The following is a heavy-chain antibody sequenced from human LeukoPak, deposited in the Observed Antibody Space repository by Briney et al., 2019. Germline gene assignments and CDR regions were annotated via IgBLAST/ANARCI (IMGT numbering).Heavy chain of an antibody. V-gene: IGHV5-51*01. D-gene: IGHD3-10*01. J-gene: IGHJ4*02. CDR1: GSGFTSYW. CDR3: ARLWRGAVDY. CDR2: IYPGDSDT. Sequence: GESLKISCKGFGSGFTSYWIGWLARLPGKGLEWMGIIYPGDSDTRYSPSFQGQVTISADKSISTAYLQWSSLKASDTAMYYCARLWRGAVDYWGQGTLVTVSS.